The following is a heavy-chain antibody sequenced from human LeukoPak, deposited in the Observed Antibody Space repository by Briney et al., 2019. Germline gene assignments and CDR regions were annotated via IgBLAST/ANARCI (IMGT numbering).Heavy chain of an antibody. CDR1: GFTFSSYA. CDR2: ISGSGGTT. J-gene: IGHJ4*02. D-gene: IGHD2-15*01. Sequence: GGSLRLSCAASGFTFSSYARSWVRQAPGKGLEWVSAISGSGGTTYYADSVRGRFTISRDNSKNTLYLQMNSLRAEDTAVYYCAKAKYCSGGSCYCDYWGQGTRVTVSS. CDR3: AKAKYCSGGSCYCDY. V-gene: IGHV3-23*01.